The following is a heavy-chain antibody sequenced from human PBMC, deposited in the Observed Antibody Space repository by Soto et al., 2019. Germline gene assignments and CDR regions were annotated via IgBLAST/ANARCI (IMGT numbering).Heavy chain of an antibody. J-gene: IGHJ3*02. CDR3: ARDRGLYCSGGSCYSRAFDI. Sequence: ASVKVSCKASGYTFTSYGISWVRQAPGQGLEWMGWISAYNGNTNYAQKLQGRVTMTTDTSTSTAYMELRSLRSDDTAVYYCARDRGLYCSGGSCYSRAFDIWGQGTMVTVSS. D-gene: IGHD2-15*01. CDR2: ISAYNGNT. V-gene: IGHV1-18*01. CDR1: GYTFTSYG.